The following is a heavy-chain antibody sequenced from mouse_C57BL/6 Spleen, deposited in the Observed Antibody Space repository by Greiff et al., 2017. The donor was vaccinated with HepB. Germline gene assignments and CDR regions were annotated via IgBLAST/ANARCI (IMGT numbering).Heavy chain of an antibody. V-gene: IGHV2-5*01. Sequence: QVQLQQSGPGLVQPSQSLSITCTVSGFSLTSYGVHWVRQSPGKGLEWLGVIWRGGSTDYNAAFMSRLSITKDTSKSQVFFKMNSLQADDTAIYHCAKNRGEKLVLHFDYWGQGTTLTVSS. D-gene: IGHD4-1*01. CDR2: IWRGGST. CDR1: GFSLTSYG. J-gene: IGHJ2*01. CDR3: AKNRGEKLVLHFDY.